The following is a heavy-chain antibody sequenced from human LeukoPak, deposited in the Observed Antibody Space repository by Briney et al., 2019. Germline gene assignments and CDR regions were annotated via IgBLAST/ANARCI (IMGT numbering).Heavy chain of an antibody. V-gene: IGHV3-30*02. J-gene: IGHJ6*03. CDR2: IRYDGSNK. CDR1: GCTFSSYG. D-gene: IGHD3-10*01. CDR3: AKDRGYYYYYMDV. Sequence: GGSLRLSCAASGCTFSSYGMHWVRQAPGKGLEWVAFIRYDGSNKYYADSVKGRFTISRDNSKNTLYLQMNSLRAEDTAGYYCAKDRGYYYYYMDVWGKGTTVTVSS.